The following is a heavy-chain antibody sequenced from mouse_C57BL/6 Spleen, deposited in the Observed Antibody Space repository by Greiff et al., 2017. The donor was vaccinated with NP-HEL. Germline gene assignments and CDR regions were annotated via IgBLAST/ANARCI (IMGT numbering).Heavy chain of an antibody. CDR3: ARDRGEGAPPCWYCDV. D-gene: IGHD1-3*01. CDR2: INPNNGGT. Sequence: VQLKQSGPELVKPGASVKMSCKASGYTFTDYNMHWVKQSHGKSLEWIGYINPNNGGTSYNQKFKGKTTLTVNKSSSTAYMQLRSLTSEDSAVFYGARDRGEGAPPCWYCDVWGTGTTVTVSS. J-gene: IGHJ1*03. CDR1: GYTFTDYN. V-gene: IGHV1-22*01.